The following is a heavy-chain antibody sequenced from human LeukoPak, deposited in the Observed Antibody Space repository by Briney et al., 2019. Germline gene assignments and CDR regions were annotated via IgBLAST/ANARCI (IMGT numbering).Heavy chain of an antibody. D-gene: IGHD6-6*01. CDR2: IRYDGSNK. J-gene: IGHJ6*03. V-gene: IGHV3-30*02. CDR1: GFTFSSYG. Sequence: GGSLRLSCAASGFTFSSYGMHWVRQAPGKGLEWVAFIRYDGSNKYYADSVKGRFTISRDNSKNTLYLQMNSLRAEDTAVYYCARDRHGYYYYYMDVWGKGTTVTISS. CDR3: ARDRHGYYYYYMDV.